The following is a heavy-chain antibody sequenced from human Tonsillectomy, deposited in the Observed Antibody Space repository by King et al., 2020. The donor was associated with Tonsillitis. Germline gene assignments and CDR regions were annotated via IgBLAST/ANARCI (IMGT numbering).Heavy chain of an antibody. CDR3: ARIYYYYMDV. J-gene: IGHJ6*03. CDR1: GFTLSSYE. Sequence: VQLVESGGGLVQPGGSLRLSCAASGFTLSSYEMNWVRQAPGKGLEWVSYISSSCSTIYYADSVKGRFTISRDYSNNSLYLQMNTLRAEDTAVYYCARIYYYYMDVWGKGTTVTVSS. CDR2: ISSSCSTI. V-gene: IGHV3-48*03.